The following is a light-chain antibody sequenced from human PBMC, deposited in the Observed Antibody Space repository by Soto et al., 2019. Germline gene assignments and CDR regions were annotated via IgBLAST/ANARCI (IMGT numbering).Light chain of an antibody. J-gene: IGLJ1*01. CDR3: SSYTTSSTLV. Sequence: QSALTQPASVSGSPGQSITISCTGTSSDVGAYHYVSWYQHHPGKAPKLMIYDVTYRPSGVSSRFSGSKSGNTASLTISGLQAEDEADYYCSSYTTSSTLVFGTGTKLTVL. V-gene: IGLV2-14*03. CDR2: DVT. CDR1: SSDVGAYHY.